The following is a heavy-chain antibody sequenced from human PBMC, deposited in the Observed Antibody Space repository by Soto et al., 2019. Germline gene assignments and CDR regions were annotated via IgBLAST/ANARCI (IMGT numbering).Heavy chain of an antibody. CDR2: ISYDGRNT. V-gene: IGHV3-30*10. Sequence: QVQLVDSGGGVVQPGRSLRLSCAASGFTFSDYAMHWVRQAPGKGLQWVAFISYDGRNTYHTDSVQGRFTISRDNSKNTLSMQMNSLRADDTAIYYCAKALGSLEYSSLPRLFNSWGQGTLVTVSS. J-gene: IGHJ4*02. CDR1: GFTFSDYA. D-gene: IGHD6-6*01. CDR3: AKALGSLEYSSLPRLFNS.